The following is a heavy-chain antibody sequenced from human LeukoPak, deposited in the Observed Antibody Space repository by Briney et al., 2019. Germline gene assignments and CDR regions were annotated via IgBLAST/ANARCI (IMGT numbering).Heavy chain of an antibody. CDR3: ARNPAGIGDY. Sequence: GGSLRLSCAPSGLTFSTYNMNWVRQAPGKGLEWVSFISSGSRIIYYADSVKGRFTVSRDNAKNSLYLQMNSLGDEDTAVYYCARNPAGIGDYWGQGTLVTVSS. CDR2: ISSGSRII. D-gene: IGHD1-26*01. V-gene: IGHV3-48*02. CDR1: GLTFSTYN. J-gene: IGHJ4*02.